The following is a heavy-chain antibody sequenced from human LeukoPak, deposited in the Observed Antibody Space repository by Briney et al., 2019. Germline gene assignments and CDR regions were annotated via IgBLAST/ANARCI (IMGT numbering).Heavy chain of an antibody. D-gene: IGHD1-1*01. V-gene: IGHV4-59*01. CDR1: GGSLSSYY. CDR3: ARDRGGTTRDFDY. Sequence: SETLSLTCTGSGGSLSSYYWSWLRQPPGKGLEGIGYIYYSGSTNYNPSLKSRVTISVDTSKNRFSLKLSSVTAADTAVYYCARDRGGTTRDFDYWGQGTLVTVSS. J-gene: IGHJ4*02. CDR2: IYYSGST.